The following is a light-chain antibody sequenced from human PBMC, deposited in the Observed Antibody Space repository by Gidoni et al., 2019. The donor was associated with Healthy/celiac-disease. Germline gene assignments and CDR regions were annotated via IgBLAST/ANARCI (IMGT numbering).Light chain of an antibody. V-gene: IGKV3-11*01. CDR1: QSVSSY. CDR3: QQRSNWPPLT. J-gene: IGKJ4*01. Sequence: EIVLTQSPATLSFSPGERATLSCRASQSVSSYLACYQQKPGQAPRLLIYDASNRATGLPARFSVSGSGTDFTLTISSLEPEDFAVYYCQQRSNWPPLTFGGGTKVEIK. CDR2: DAS.